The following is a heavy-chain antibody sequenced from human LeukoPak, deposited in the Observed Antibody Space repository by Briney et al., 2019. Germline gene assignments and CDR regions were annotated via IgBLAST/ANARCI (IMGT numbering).Heavy chain of an antibody. CDR3: ARVGENGNSYYYYMDV. CDR2: IYTSGST. V-gene: IGHV4-61*02. CDR1: GGSISSGSYY. J-gene: IGHJ6*03. D-gene: IGHD2/OR15-2a*01. Sequence: SETLSLTCTVSGGSISSGSYYWSWIRQPAGKGLEWIGRIYTSGSTNYNPSLTSRVTISVDTSKNQFSLKLSSVTAADTAVYYCARVGENGNSYYYYMDVWGKGTTVTVSS.